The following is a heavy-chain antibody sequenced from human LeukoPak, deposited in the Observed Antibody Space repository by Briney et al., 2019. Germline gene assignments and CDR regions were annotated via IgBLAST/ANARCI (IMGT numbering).Heavy chain of an antibody. D-gene: IGHD3-16*01. CDR3: ARGAVYDYVWD. J-gene: IGHJ4*02. Sequence: SQTLSLTCTVSGGSISSGDYYWSWIRQPPGKGLEWIGYIYYSGSTNYNPSLKSRVTISVDTSKNQFSLKLSSVTAADTAVYYCARGAVYDYVWDWGQGTLVTVSS. CDR1: GGSISSGDYY. CDR2: IYYSGST. V-gene: IGHV4-30-4*01.